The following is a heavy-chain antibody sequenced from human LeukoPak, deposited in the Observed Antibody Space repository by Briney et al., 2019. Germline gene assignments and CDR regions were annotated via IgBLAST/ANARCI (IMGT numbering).Heavy chain of an antibody. V-gene: IGHV3-23*01. Sequence: GGSLRLSCAASGFTFSSYAMSWVRQAPGKGLEWVSGISGSGGSTYYADSVKGRFTISRDNSKNTLYLQMNSPRAEDTAVYYCAVLPGYSSSWYEVDYWGQGTLVTVSS. D-gene: IGHD6-13*01. J-gene: IGHJ4*02. CDR2: ISGSGGST. CDR1: GFTFSSYA. CDR3: AVLPGYSSSWYEVDY.